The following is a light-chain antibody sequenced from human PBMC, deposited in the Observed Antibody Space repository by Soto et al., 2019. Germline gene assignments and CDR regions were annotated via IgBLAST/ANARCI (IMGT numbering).Light chain of an antibody. V-gene: IGKV3-15*01. CDR1: QSVGTD. CDR2: GAS. Sequence: LVVTQSPSTLSVSPGERVTLSCRASQSVGTDLARYQQKPGQAPRLLIYGASTRAKGISARFSGSGSGTAFSLTINTAQSEDYAVYYGQPYNKWPPITFGGGAKIEIK. CDR3: QPYNKWPPIT. J-gene: IGKJ4*01.